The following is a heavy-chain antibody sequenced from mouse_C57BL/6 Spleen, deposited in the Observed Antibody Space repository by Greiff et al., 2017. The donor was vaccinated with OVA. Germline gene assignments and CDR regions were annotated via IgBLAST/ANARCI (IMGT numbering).Heavy chain of an antibody. CDR2: IDPSDSYT. J-gene: IGHJ2*01. Sequence: QVHLKQSGAELVMPGASVKLSCKASGYTFTSYWMHWVKQRPGQGLEWIGEIDPSDSYTNYNQKFKGKSTLTVDKSSSTAYMQLSSLTSEDSAVYNCAREGDSNYVFDYWGQGTTLTVSS. CDR1: GYTFTSYW. D-gene: IGHD2-5*01. CDR3: AREGDSNYVFDY. V-gene: IGHV1-69*01.